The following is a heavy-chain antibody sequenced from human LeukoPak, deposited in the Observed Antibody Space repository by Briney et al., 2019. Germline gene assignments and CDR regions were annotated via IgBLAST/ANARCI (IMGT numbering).Heavy chain of an antibody. CDR2: ISSSSSTI. CDR1: GFTFSSYA. CDR3: ARDGGDYDFWSGYPYFDY. V-gene: IGHV3-48*01. Sequence: GGSLRLSCAASGFTFSSYAMHWVRQAPGKGLEWVSYISSSSSTIYYADSVKGRFTISRDNAKNSLYLQMNSLRAEDTAVYYCARDGGDYDFWSGYPYFDYWGQGTLVTVSS. J-gene: IGHJ4*02. D-gene: IGHD3-3*01.